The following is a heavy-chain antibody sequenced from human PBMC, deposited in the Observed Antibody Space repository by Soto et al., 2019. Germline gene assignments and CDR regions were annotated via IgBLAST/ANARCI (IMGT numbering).Heavy chain of an antibody. CDR1: GFSLSTSGVG. CDR2: IYWNDDK. V-gene: IGHV2-5*01. Sequence: GSGPTLVNPTQTLTLTCTFSGFSLSTSGVGVGWIRQPPGKALEWLALIYWNDDKRYGPSLKSRLTITKDTSKNQVVLTMTNMDPVDTATYYCAHSRSGVVVPAALHYYYYGMDVWGQGTTVTVSS. D-gene: IGHD2-2*01. CDR3: AHSRSGVVVPAALHYYYYGMDV. J-gene: IGHJ6*02.